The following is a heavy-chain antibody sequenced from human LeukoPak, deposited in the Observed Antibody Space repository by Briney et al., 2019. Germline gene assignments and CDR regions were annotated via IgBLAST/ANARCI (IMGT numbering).Heavy chain of an antibody. V-gene: IGHV3-30*02. CDR2: IRYDGSNK. D-gene: IGHD3-16*02. Sequence: GGSLRPSCAASGFTFSSYGMHWVRQAPGKGLEWVAFIRYDGSNKYYADSVKGRFTISRDNSKNTLYLQMNSLRAEDTAVYYCAKDMYDYVWGSYRDGDYWGQGTLVTVSS. CDR1: GFTFSSYG. CDR3: AKDMYDYVWGSYRDGDY. J-gene: IGHJ4*02.